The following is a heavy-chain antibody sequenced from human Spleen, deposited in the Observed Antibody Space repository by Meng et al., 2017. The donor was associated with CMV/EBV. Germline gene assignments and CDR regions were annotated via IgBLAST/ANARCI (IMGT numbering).Heavy chain of an antibody. CDR1: GFTFSTYG. Sequence: GGSLRLSCEASGFTFSTYGMHWVRQAPGKGLEWVAFIRYNGRNKYSADSVKGRFTISRDNSKNTLYLQMNSLRVEDTAVYYCAKDRSVGDFWSGYPHAYYGMDVWGQGTTVTVSS. D-gene: IGHD3-3*01. V-gene: IGHV3-30*02. CDR3: AKDRSVGDFWSGYPHAYYGMDV. CDR2: IRYNGRNK. J-gene: IGHJ6*02.